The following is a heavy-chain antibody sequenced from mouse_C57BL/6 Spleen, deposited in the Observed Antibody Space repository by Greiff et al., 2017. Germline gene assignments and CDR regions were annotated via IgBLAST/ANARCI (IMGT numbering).Heavy chain of an antibody. D-gene: IGHD2-3*01. CDR2: IRLKSDNYAT. J-gene: IGHJ2*01. CDR3: TEGLLWHY. CDR1: GFTFSNYW. V-gene: IGHV6-3*01. Sequence: EVKVEESGGGLVQPGGSMKLSCVASGFTFSNYWMNWVRQSPEKGLEWVAQIRLKSDNYATHYAESVKGRFTISRDDSKSSVYLQMNNLRAEDTGIYYCTEGLLWHYWGQGTTLTVSS.